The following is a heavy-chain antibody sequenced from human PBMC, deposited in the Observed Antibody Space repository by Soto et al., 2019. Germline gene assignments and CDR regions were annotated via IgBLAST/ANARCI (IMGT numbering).Heavy chain of an antibody. CDR3: AKGHFFGVVTPYGMDV. V-gene: IGHV3-43D*04. Sequence: VGSLRLSCAASGFTFDDYAMHWVRQAPGKGLEWVSLISWDGGSTYYADSVKGRFTISRDNSKNSLYLQMNSLRAEDTALYYCAKGHFFGVVTPYGMDVWGQGTTVTVSS. CDR1: GFTFDDYA. D-gene: IGHD3-3*01. J-gene: IGHJ6*02. CDR2: ISWDGGST.